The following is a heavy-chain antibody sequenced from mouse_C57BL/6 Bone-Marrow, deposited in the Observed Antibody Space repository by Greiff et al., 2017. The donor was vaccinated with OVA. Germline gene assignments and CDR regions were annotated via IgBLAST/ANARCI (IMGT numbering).Heavy chain of an antibody. J-gene: IGHJ2*01. CDR2: ISSGSSTI. CDR3: ARGGITTVSYFDY. Sequence: DVQLQESGGGLVKPGGSLKLSCAASGFTFSDYGMHWVRQAPEKGLEWVAYISSGSSTIYYADTVKGRFTISRDNAKNTLFLQMTSLRFEDTAMYYCARGGITTVSYFDYWGQGTTLTVSS. V-gene: IGHV5-17*01. D-gene: IGHD1-1*01. CDR1: GFTFSDYG.